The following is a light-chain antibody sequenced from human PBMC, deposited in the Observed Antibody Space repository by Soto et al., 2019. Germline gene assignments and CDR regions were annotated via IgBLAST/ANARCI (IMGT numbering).Light chain of an antibody. Sequence: EIVMTQSPATLSVSPGERATLSCRASQSVSSNLAWYQQKPGQAPRLLIYGASTRATGIPARFSGSGSGTDFTLTISRLEPEDFAVYYCQQYGSSPITFGQGRLLEV. V-gene: IGKV3-15*01. CDR2: GAS. J-gene: IGKJ5*01. CDR1: QSVSSN. CDR3: QQYGSSPIT.